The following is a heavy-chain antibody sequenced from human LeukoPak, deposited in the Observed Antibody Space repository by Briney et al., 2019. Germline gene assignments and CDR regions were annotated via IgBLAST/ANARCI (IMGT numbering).Heavy chain of an antibody. CDR3: AKDLGAVAGNYLDY. J-gene: IGHJ4*02. V-gene: IGHV3-23*01. Sequence: GGSLRLSCAASGFPFSSYAMSWVRQAPAKGLEWVSAIRGSGGSTYYTDSVKGRFTISRDNSKNTLSLQMNSLRAEDTAVYYCAKDLGAVAGNYLDYWGQGTLVTVSS. D-gene: IGHD6-19*01. CDR1: GFPFSSYA. CDR2: IRGSGGST.